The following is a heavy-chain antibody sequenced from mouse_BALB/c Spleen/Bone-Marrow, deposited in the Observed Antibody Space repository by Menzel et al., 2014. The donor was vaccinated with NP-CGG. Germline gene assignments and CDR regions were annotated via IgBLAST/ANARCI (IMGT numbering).Heavy chain of an antibody. CDR2: INPSNGGT. Sequence: VQLQQSGGELAKPAASVTLSCKASGYTFTSYYMYCVKQRLGQGLEWFGEINPSNGGTNFNEKFKNKATLTGDKSSRTAYMQLSSLTSEDSAVYYCSRGRQDALDYWGQGTSVTVSS. J-gene: IGHJ4*01. V-gene: IGHV1S81*02. D-gene: IGHD3-2*01. CDR1: GYTFTSYY. CDR3: SRGRQDALDY.